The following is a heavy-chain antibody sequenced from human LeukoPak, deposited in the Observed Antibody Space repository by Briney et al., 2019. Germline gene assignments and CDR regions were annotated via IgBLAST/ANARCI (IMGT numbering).Heavy chain of an antibody. CDR2: IYYSGST. D-gene: IGHD3-10*01. CDR3: ARGPGTYYNDFDY. J-gene: IGHJ4*02. Sequence: PSETLSLTCTVAGGSMSTYYWGWIRPPPVKGLGWIGYIYYSGSTNYNPSLESRVTISVDTSKNQLSLKLSSVTAADTAVYYCARGPGTYYNDFDYWGQGTLVTVSS. V-gene: IGHV4-59*01. CDR1: GGSMSTYY.